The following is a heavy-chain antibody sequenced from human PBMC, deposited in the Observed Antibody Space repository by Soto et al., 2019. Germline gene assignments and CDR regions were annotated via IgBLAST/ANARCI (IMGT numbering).Heavy chain of an antibody. CDR1: CGSIISYY. CDR2: IYYSGST. CDR3: ARDHGSYGTGIDY. V-gene: IGHV4-59*12. Sequence: PSETLCLTCTVSCGSIISYYWIWIRQPPGKGLEWIGYIYYSGSTNYNPSLKSRVTISVDTAKNQFSLKLSSVTAADTAVYYCARDHGSYGTGIDYWGQGTLVTVSS. J-gene: IGHJ4*02. D-gene: IGHD5-18*01.